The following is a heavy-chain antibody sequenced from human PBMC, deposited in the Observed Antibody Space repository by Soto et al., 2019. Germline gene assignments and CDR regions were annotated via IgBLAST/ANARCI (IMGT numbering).Heavy chain of an antibody. CDR3: VKDRALEWLSHYYYYYGMDV. J-gene: IGHJ6*02. CDR1: GFTFSSYA. V-gene: IGHV3-64D*08. Sequence: PGESLKISCSASGFTFSSYAMHWVRQAPGKGLEYVSAISSNGGSTYYADSVKGRFTISRDNSKNTLYLQMSSLRAEDTAVYYCVKDRALEWLSHYYYYYGMDVWGQGTTVTVSS. D-gene: IGHD3-3*01. CDR2: ISSNGGST.